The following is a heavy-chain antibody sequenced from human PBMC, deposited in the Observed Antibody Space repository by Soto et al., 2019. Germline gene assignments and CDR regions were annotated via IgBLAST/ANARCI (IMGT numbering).Heavy chain of an antibody. CDR3: ATSLELPLGVDV. CDR1: GYTLTELS. D-gene: IGHD1-7*01. V-gene: IGHV1-24*01. CDR2: FDPEDSET. Sequence: VASVKVSCKXSGYTLTELSMHWVRQAPGKGLEWMGSFDPEDSETIYTQKFQGRVTLTGDTSTDTAYMELTSLRSEDTAVYYCATSLELPLGVDVWGQGTSVTVSS. J-gene: IGHJ6*02.